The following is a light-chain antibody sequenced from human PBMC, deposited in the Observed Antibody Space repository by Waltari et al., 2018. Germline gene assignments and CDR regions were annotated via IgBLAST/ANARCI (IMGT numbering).Light chain of an antibody. V-gene: IGLV3-21*04. Sequence: SYVLTQPPSVSLAPGKTATITCGGNNLGDKSVHWYQQKPGQAPVLVIYYDRDRPSGIPERFSGSNSGNTATLTISTVEAGDEADYYCQVWDITSDHYVFGTGTKVTVL. CDR2: YDR. CDR1: NLGDKS. J-gene: IGLJ1*01. CDR3: QVWDITSDHYV.